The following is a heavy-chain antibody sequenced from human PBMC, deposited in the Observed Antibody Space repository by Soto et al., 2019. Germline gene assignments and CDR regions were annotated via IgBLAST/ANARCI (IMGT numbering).Heavy chain of an antibody. J-gene: IGHJ5*02. CDR1: GYTFTSYG. Sequence: QVQLVQSGAEVKKPGASVKVSCKASGYTFTSYGISWVRQAPGQGLEWMGWISAYNGNTNYAQKLQGRVTMTTDTSTSTAYMELRGVRSDDTAVYYCARVHRVRGAVGGNWFDPWGQGTLVTVSS. V-gene: IGHV1-18*01. CDR3: ARVHRVRGAVGGNWFDP. D-gene: IGHD3-10*01. CDR2: ISAYNGNT.